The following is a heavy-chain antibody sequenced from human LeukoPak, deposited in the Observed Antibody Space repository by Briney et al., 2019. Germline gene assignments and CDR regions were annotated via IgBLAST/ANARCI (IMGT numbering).Heavy chain of an antibody. CDR3: ARDVGITVADSFDP. CDR2: IHIYRGNS. CDR1: GYSSTNYG. V-gene: IGHV1-18*01. J-gene: IGHJ5*02. D-gene: IGHD6-13*01. Sequence: ASVKVSCKASGYSSTNYGISWVRQAPGQGLEWMGRIHIYRGNSNYAQKFQGRVTMTTHTSTSTVYMEGRGLRSDDTAMYYCARDVGITVADSFDPWGQGTLVTVSS.